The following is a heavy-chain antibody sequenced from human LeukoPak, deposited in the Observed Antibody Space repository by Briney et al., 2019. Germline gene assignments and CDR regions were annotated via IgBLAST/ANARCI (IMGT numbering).Heavy chain of an antibody. D-gene: IGHD1-26*01. CDR3: ATAEWENFYFDS. J-gene: IGHJ4*02. CDR1: GASVSRGGYY. V-gene: IGHV4-31*03. CDR2: TSYGGGA. Sequence: SETLSLTCTVSGASVSRGGYYWSWIRQHPGKGLDWIGFTSYGGGAYYNPSLMSRITMSVDPSQNQFSLKMRDVTAADTAVYFCATAEWENFYFDSWGQGAQVAVTS.